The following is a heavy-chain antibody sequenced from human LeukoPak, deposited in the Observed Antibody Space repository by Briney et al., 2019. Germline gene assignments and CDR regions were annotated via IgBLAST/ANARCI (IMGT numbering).Heavy chain of an antibody. J-gene: IGHJ4*02. V-gene: IGHV3-30-3*01. Sequence: GRSLRLSCAASGFTFSSYAMHWVRQAPGKGLEWVAVISYDGSNKYYADSVKGRFTISRDNSKNTLYLQMNSLRAEDTAVYYCARDLALDGSSWLPHFDYWGQGTLVTVSS. D-gene: IGHD6-13*01. CDR1: GFTFSSYA. CDR2: ISYDGSNK. CDR3: ARDLALDGSSWLPHFDY.